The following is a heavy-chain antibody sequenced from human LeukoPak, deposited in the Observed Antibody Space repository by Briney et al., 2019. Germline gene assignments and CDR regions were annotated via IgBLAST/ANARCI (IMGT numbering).Heavy chain of an antibody. CDR1: GFTFSSYS. CDR2: ISSSGRTT. CDR3: ARGSGEYY. Sequence: PSGGSLRLSCEGSGFTFSSYSMNWVRQAPGKGLEWVSYISSSGRTTYYADSVTGRFTISRDNARNSLYLQMNSLRDEDTAVYYCARGSGEYYWGQGPLVTVSS. J-gene: IGHJ4*02. D-gene: IGHD3-10*01. V-gene: IGHV3-48*02.